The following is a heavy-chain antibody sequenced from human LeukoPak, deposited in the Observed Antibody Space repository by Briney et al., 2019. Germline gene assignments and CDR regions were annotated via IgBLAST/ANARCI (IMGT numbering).Heavy chain of an antibody. J-gene: IGHJ4*02. CDR3: AKDASIGRYCTNGVCSPFDY. CDR1: GFTFSSYA. Sequence: GGSLRLSCAGSGFTFSSYAMSWVRQAPGKGLEWVSAISDTGATTYDADSVKGRFTISRDNSRSTLYLQMNSLRAEDTALYYCAKDASIGRYCTNGVCSPFDYWGQGTLVTVSS. D-gene: IGHD2-8*01. CDR2: ISDTGATT. V-gene: IGHV3-23*01.